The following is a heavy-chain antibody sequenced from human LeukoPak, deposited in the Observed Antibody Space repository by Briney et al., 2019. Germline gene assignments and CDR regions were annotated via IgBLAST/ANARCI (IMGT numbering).Heavy chain of an antibody. D-gene: IGHD4-11*01. V-gene: IGHV4-59*10. Sequence: PSETLSLTCAVYGGSFSGYYWSWIRQPAGKGLEWIGRIFPSGSTNYNPSLKSRVTISIDTSRSQFSLKLSSVTAADTAVYYCARITNSDYFDYWGQGTLVTVSS. CDR3: ARITNSDYFDY. CDR1: GGSFSGYY. CDR2: IFPSGST. J-gene: IGHJ4*01.